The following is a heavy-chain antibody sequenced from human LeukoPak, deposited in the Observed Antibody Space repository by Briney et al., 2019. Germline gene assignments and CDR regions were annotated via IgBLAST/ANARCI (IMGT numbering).Heavy chain of an antibody. Sequence: PAGTLSLTCTVSGGSISSYYWSWIRQPPGKGLEWIGYIYYSGSTNYNPSLKSRVTISVDTSKNQFSLKLSSVTAADTAVYYCARVLPRPGRNKYYYDSSGYIYYFDYWGQGTLVTVSS. D-gene: IGHD3-22*01. J-gene: IGHJ4*02. CDR3: ARVLPRPGRNKYYYDSSGYIYYFDY. CDR1: GGSISSYY. V-gene: IGHV4-59*01. CDR2: IYYSGST.